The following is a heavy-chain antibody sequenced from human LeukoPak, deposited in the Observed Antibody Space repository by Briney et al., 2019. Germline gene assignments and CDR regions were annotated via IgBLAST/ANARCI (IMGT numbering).Heavy chain of an antibody. Sequence: PSQTLSLTCTVSGASISSGSYYWRWIRQPAGKGLEWIGHIYASGRTNYNPSLKSRVTISLDMSKNQLSLKLTSVTAADTAVYFCARGLRDLIALRWGQGTLVIVSS. D-gene: IGHD2/OR15-2a*01. CDR3: ARGLRDLIALR. CDR2: IYASGRT. J-gene: IGHJ4*02. CDR1: GASISSGSYY. V-gene: IGHV4-61*09.